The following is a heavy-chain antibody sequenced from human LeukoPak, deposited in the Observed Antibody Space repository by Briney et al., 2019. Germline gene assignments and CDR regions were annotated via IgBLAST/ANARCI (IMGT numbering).Heavy chain of an antibody. V-gene: IGHV1-46*03. J-gene: IGHJ6*02. Sequence: ASVKVSCKASGYTFTSYYMHWVRQAPGQGLEWMGIINPSGGSTSYAQKFQGRVTMTRDTSTSTVYMELSSLRSEDTAVYYCASRKSSSSWHLGWEYYGMDVWGQGTTVTVSS. CDR2: INPSGGST. CDR1: GYTFTSYY. D-gene: IGHD6-13*01. CDR3: ASRKSSSSWHLGWEYYGMDV.